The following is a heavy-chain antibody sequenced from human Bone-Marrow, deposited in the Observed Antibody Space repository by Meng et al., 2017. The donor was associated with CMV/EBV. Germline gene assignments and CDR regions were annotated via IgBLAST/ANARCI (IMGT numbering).Heavy chain of an antibody. D-gene: IGHD3-3*01. CDR2: FYYSGST. V-gene: IGHV4-39*01. Sequence: SETLSLTCTVSGGSIISTNDYWGWIRQSPGKGLEWIATFYYSGSTNYNPSLNGRVTISVDTSRNQFSLRLYSVTAADTAVYYCAKHTSYYAFSSGYSLGTSFYFDYWGQGTLVTVSS. CDR3: AKHTSYYAFSSGYSLGTSFYFDY. J-gene: IGHJ4*02. CDR1: GGSIISTNDY.